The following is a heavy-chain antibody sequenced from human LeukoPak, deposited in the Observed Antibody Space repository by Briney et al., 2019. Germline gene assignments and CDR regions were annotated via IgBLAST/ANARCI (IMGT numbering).Heavy chain of an antibody. V-gene: IGHV4-59*08. Sequence: PSETLSFTCTVSGGSISSYYWSWIRQPPGKGLEWIGYIYYSGSTNYNPSLKSRVTISVDTSKNQFSLKLSSVTAADTAVYYCARHIAKGGGWYDTTYYYYYMDVWCKGTTVTVSS. CDR3: ARHIAKGGGWYDTTYYYYYMDV. CDR1: GGSISSYY. CDR2: IYYSGST. D-gene: IGHD6-19*01. J-gene: IGHJ6*03.